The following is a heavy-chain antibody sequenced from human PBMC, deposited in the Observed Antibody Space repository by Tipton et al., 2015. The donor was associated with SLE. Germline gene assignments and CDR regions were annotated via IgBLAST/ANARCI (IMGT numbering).Heavy chain of an antibody. CDR3: ASSLPLDYYDSSGHGAFDI. Sequence: TLSLTCAVSGGSISSSNWWSWVRQPPGKGLEWIGEIYHSGSTNYNPSLKSRVTISVDKSKNQFSLKLSSVTAADTAVYYCASSLPLDYYDSSGHGAFDIWGQGTMVTASS. V-gene: IGHV4-4*02. CDR2: IYHSGST. J-gene: IGHJ3*02. CDR1: GGSISSSNW. D-gene: IGHD3-22*01.